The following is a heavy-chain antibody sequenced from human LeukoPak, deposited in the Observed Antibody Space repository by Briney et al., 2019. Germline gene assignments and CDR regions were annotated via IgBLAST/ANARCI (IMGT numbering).Heavy chain of an antibody. CDR2: INPNIGGT. V-gene: IGHV1-2*02. CDR1: VYTFTGYY. Sequence: ASVKVSCKASVYTFTGYYMHWVRQAPRQGLEWMGWINPNIGGTNYAQKFQGRVTMTRDTSISTAYMELSRLRSDDTAVYYCARDYCSSTSCYKVEADYWGQGTLVTVSS. J-gene: IGHJ4*02. D-gene: IGHD2-2*02. CDR3: ARDYCSSTSCYKVEADY.